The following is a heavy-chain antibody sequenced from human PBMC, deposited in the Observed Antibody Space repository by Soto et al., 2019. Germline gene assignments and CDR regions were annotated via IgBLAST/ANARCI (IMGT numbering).Heavy chain of an antibody. D-gene: IGHD5-18*01. CDR1: GFTFVDYY. J-gene: IGHJ4*02. CDR2: ISSSGSTI. CDR3: ARVGPVDTAMNY. V-gene: IGHV3-11*01. Sequence: SLRLSCAASGFTFVDYYMIWIRQAPGKGLEWVSYISSSGSTIYYADSVKGRFTISRDNAKNSLYLQMNSLRAEDTAVYYCARVGPVDTAMNYWGQGTLVTVSS.